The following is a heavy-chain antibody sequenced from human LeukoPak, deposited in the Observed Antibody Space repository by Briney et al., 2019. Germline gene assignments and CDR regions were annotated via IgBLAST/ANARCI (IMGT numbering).Heavy chain of an antibody. CDR2: INPNSGDT. V-gene: IGHV1-2*06. Sequence: ASVKVSCKASGYTFTGYYVHRVRQAPGQGLEWMGRINPNSGDTNYAQKFQGRVTMTRDTSISTAYMELSRLRSDDTAVYYCARDYCGGDCFPGYWGQGTLVTVSS. CDR1: GYTFTGYY. J-gene: IGHJ4*02. CDR3: ARDYCGGDCFPGY. D-gene: IGHD2-21*02.